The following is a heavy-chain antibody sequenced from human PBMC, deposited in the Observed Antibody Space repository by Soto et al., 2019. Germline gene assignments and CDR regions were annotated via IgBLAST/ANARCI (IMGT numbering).Heavy chain of an antibody. CDR1: GLTFSTYG. CDR3: AKEGTTVGRFFDY. V-gene: IGHV3-23*01. D-gene: IGHD4-17*01. CDR2: ISGGGIST. Sequence: EVQLLESGGDLVQPGGSLKLSCATSGLTFSTYGMNWVRQAPGKGLEWVAGISGGGISTYYADSVKGRFIISRDNSKNTVFLEMNSLRVEDTALYYCAKEGTTVGRFFDYWGRGTLVTVSS. J-gene: IGHJ4*01.